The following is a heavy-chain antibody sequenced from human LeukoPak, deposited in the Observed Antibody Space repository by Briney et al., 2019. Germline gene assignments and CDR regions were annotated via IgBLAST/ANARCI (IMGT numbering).Heavy chain of an antibody. CDR3: AKAAGGSSWPYYYYYYMDV. D-gene: IGHD6-13*01. Sequence: GGSLRLSCAAFGFTFSSYAMSWVRQAPGKGLEWVSAISGSGGSTYYADSVKGRFTISRDNSKNTLYLQMNSLRAEDTAVYYCAKAAGGSSWPYYYYYYMDVWGKGTTVTVSS. J-gene: IGHJ6*03. V-gene: IGHV3-23*01. CDR1: GFTFSSYA. CDR2: ISGSGGST.